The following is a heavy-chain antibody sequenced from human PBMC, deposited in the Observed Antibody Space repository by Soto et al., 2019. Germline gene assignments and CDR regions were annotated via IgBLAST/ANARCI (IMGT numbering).Heavy chain of an antibody. V-gene: IGHV4-30-4*01. Sequence: SETLSLTCTVSGGSISSGDYYWSWIRQPPGKGLEWIGYIYYSGSTYYNPSLKSRVTISVDTSKNQFSLKLSSVTAADTAVYYCARAMVRGVIRYYYYGMDVWGQGTTVTVYS. D-gene: IGHD3-10*01. CDR1: GGSISSGDYY. J-gene: IGHJ6*02. CDR3: ARAMVRGVIRYYYYGMDV. CDR2: IYYSGST.